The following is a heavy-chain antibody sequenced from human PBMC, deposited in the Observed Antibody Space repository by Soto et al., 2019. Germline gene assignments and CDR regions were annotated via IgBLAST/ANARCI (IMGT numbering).Heavy chain of an antibody. CDR2: FGGDENYT. CDR3: GKGKELGVVRYGLDA. J-gene: IGHJ6*02. D-gene: IGHD3-3*01. CDR1: GFSVKRYW. Sequence: PGVSLRLSCGASGFSVKRYWMHWVRQAPGKGLVWLSRFGGDENYTDYADSVRGRFTISRDIAKNTIYLQMNSLRAEDTAVYYCGKGKELGVVRYGLDAWGQGTTVTVSS. V-gene: IGHV3-74*01.